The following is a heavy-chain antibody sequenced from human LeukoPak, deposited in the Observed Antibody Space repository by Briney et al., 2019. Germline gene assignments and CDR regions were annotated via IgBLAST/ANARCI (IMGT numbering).Heavy chain of an antibody. CDR3: ARGRVAARRAIDY. J-gene: IGHJ4*02. CDR1: GGSFSGYY. Sequence: SETLSLTCAVYGGSFSGYYWSWIRQPPGKGLEWIGEINHSGSTNYNPSLKSRVTISVDTPKNQFSLKLSSVTAADTAVYYCARGRVAARRAIDYWGQGTLVTVSS. D-gene: IGHD6-6*01. CDR2: INHSGST. V-gene: IGHV4-34*01.